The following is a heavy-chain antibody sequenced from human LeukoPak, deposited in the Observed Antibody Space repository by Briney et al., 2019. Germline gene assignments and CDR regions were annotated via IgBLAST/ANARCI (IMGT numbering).Heavy chain of an antibody. V-gene: IGHV3-21*01. CDR3: ARVYFGAFFDQ. J-gene: IGHJ4*02. CDR2: ISSDSSYI. Sequence: GGSLRLSCAASGFNFNTYTMNWVRQAPGKGLEWVSSISSDSSYIYYADAVHGRFTVSRDNAKYSLYLQMNSLRAEDTAVYYCARVYFGAFFDQWGQGSLVTVSS. D-gene: IGHD4/OR15-4a*01. CDR1: GFNFNTYT.